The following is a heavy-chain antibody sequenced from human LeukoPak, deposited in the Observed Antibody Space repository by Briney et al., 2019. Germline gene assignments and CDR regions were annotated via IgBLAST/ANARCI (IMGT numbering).Heavy chain of an antibody. CDR1: GFTFSSYG. Sequence: GGSLRLSCAASGFTFSSYGMHWLRQAPGKGLEWVAVIRSDGSNKYYAYSVKGRFTISRDNSKNTLYLQMNSLRAEDTAVYYCARPYCSSTSCYPLPVDYWGQGTLVTVSS. CDR2: IRSDGSNK. V-gene: IGHV3-33*01. CDR3: ARPYCSSTSCYPLPVDY. J-gene: IGHJ4*02. D-gene: IGHD2-2*01.